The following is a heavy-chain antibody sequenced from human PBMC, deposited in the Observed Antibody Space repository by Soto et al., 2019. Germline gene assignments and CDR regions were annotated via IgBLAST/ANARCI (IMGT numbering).Heavy chain of an antibody. D-gene: IGHD2-2*01. Sequence: PGGSLSLSCAASGFRFSRYALGWGRLAPGKGLQSVSAISGSGGSTYYADSVKGRFTISRDNSKNTLYLQMNRLRAEDTAVYYSAKPYKRNIVVVSAVGLADYWGQGTLVTI. CDR2: ISGSGGST. CDR1: GFRFSRYA. J-gene: IGHJ4*02. V-gene: IGHV3-23*01. CDR3: AKPYKRNIVVVSAVGLADY.